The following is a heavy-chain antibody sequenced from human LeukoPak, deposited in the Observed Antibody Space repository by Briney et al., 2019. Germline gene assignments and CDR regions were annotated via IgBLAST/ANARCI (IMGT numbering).Heavy chain of an antibody. J-gene: IGHJ6*02. Sequence: SETLSLTPTVPGGSISSYYCSWIRLPAGKGLEWIGRIYASGSTNFSPSLKSRLTMSVDTSKTKFSLKLSSVAAADSAVYYCARGGLYGMDVWGQGTTVTVSS. D-gene: IGHD3-10*01. CDR2: IYASGST. CDR1: GGSISSYY. CDR3: ARGGLYGMDV. V-gene: IGHV4-4*07.